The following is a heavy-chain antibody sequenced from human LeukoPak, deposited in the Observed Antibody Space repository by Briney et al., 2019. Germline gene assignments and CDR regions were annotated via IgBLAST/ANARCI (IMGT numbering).Heavy chain of an antibody. D-gene: IGHD5-18*01. V-gene: IGHV1-2*02. Sequence: ASVKVSCKASGYTFTGYYIHWVRQAPGQGLEWMGWINPNSGGTNYAQKFQGRVTMTRDTSISTAYMELSSLRSEDTAVYYCYADTAMEQRVDYWGQGTLVTVSS. CDR1: GYTFTGYY. CDR3: YADTAMEQRVDY. CDR2: INPNSGGT. J-gene: IGHJ4*02.